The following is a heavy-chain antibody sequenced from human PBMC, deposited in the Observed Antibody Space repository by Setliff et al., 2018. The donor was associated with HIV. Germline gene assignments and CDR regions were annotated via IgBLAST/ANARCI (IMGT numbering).Heavy chain of an antibody. D-gene: IGHD1-7*01. CDR3: ARGDGTKYYYYYYMDV. V-gene: IGHV4-59*01. J-gene: IGHJ6*03. CDR1: GGSISSYY. CDR2: IYYSGST. Sequence: PSETLSLTCTVSGGSISSYYWSWTRQPPGKGLEWIGYIYYSGSTNYNPSLQSRVNISVDTSKNQFSLKLSSVTAADTAVYYCARGDGTKYYYYYYMDVWGKGTTVTVSS.